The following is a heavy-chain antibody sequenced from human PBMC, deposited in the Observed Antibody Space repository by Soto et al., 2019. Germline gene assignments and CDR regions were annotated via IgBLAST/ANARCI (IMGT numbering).Heavy chain of an antibody. CDR1: GLTFSSYE. D-gene: IGHD4-17*01. Sequence: GGSLRLSCAASGLTFSSYEMNWVRQAPGKGLEWVSYISRSGSTIYYADSVKGRVTISRDNSKNTLYLQMNSLRAEDTAVYYCAKEHLYGDLIRDYWGQGTLVTVSS. CDR3: AKEHLYGDLIRDY. V-gene: IGHV3-48*03. CDR2: ISRSGSTI. J-gene: IGHJ4*02.